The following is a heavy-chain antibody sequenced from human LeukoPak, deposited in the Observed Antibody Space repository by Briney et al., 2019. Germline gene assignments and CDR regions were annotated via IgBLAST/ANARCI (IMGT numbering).Heavy chain of an antibody. Sequence: PGGSLRLSCAASGFTFSSYAMHWVRQAPGKGLEGVAVISYDGSNKYYADSVKGRFTISRDNSKNTLYLQMNSLRAEDTAVYYCARVPTHNIYCSGGSCYFDYWGQGTLVTVSS. V-gene: IGHV3-30-3*01. CDR1: GFTFSSYA. D-gene: IGHD2-15*01. CDR3: ARVPTHNIYCSGGSCYFDY. J-gene: IGHJ4*02. CDR2: ISYDGSNK.